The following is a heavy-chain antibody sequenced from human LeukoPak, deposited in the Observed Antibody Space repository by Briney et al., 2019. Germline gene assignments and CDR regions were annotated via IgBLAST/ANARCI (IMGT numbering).Heavy chain of an antibody. D-gene: IGHD5-12*01. CDR1: GFTFSDYY. CDR2: VSHSGNTI. V-gene: IGHV3-11*01. CDR3: ARAKAVVATITPFDY. J-gene: IGHJ4*02. Sequence: PGGSLRLSCAASGFTFSDYYMSWIRQAPGKGLEWIAYVSHSGNTIYYADSVKGRFSISRDNAKNSLYLRMNSLRAEDTAVYYCARAKAVVATITPFDYWGQGTLVTVPS.